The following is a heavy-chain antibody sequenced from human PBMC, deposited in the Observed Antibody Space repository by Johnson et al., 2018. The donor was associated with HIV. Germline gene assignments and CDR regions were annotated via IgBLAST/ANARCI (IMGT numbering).Heavy chain of an antibody. D-gene: IGHD6-13*01. J-gene: IGHJ3*02. CDR1: GFTVSSNY. CDR3: AKERYSRSAFDI. CDR2: MYSGGST. V-gene: IGHV3-53*01. Sequence: VQLVESGGGLIQPGGSLRLSCAASGFTVSSNYMSWVRQAPGKGLEWVSVMYSGGSTYYADSVTGRFTISRDNSKNTLYLQMNSLRAEDTAVYYCAKERYSRSAFDIWGQGTMVTVSS.